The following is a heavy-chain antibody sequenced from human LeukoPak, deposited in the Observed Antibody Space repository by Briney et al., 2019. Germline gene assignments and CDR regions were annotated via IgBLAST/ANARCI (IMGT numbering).Heavy chain of an antibody. CDR3: AKVRYCGGDCYWAFDY. J-gene: IGHJ4*02. D-gene: IGHD2-21*02. CDR1: GFTFSSYA. Sequence: GGSLRLSCAASGFTFSSYAMSWVRQAPGKGLEWVSAISGSGGSTYYADSVKGRFTISRDNSKNTLYLQMNSLRAEGTAVYYCAKVRYCGGDCYWAFDYWGQGTLVTVSS. CDR2: ISGSGGST. V-gene: IGHV3-23*01.